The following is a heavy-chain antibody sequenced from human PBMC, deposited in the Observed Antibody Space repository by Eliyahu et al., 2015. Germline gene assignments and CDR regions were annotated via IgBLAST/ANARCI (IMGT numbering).Heavy chain of an antibody. CDR2: IITILGTA. D-gene: IGHD3-10*01. Sequence: QVHLVQSXAEXRXPXSSVKVSCKASGGTFSRNAIIXVRQAPGQGLEWMGGIITILGTANYAQKFQGRVTITADESTSTTYMDLSSLRSEDTAVYYCVVGDYWGQGTLVFVSS. CDR1: GGTFSRNA. V-gene: IGHV1-69*01. J-gene: IGHJ4*02. CDR3: VVGDY.